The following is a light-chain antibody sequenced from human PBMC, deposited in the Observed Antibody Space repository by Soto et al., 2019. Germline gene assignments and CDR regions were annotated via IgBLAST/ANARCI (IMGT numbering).Light chain of an antibody. V-gene: IGKV3-20*01. CDR3: QQYGSSPALT. CDR2: GAS. CDR1: QSVSSNY. J-gene: IGKJ4*01. Sequence: DIVLTQSPGTLSLSPGERATLSCRASQSVSSNYLAWYHQKPGQAPRILIYGASVRATGIPDRFSGSGSGTDFTLTISRLEPEDFAVYYCQQYGSSPALTFGGGTKVEIK.